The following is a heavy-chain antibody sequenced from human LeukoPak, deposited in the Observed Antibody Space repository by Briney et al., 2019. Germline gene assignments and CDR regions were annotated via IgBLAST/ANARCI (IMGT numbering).Heavy chain of an antibody. D-gene: IGHD2-8*02. CDR2: IYSGGTT. CDR3: ARGLSTGNTGYYFDY. Sequence: PGGSLRLSCAASGFTLSSNYMNWVRQAPGKGLEWVSVIYSGGTTYYADSVKGRFTISRDNSKNTLDLQMNSLRAEDTAVYFCARGLSTGNTGYYFDYWGRGTLVTVSS. V-gene: IGHV3-53*01. CDR1: GFTLSSNY. J-gene: IGHJ4*02.